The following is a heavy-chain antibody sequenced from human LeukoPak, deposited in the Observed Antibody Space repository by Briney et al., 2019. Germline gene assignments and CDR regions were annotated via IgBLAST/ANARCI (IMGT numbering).Heavy chain of an antibody. V-gene: IGHV4-59*08. CDR1: GGSISSYY. J-gene: IGHJ5*02. Sequence: SETLSLTCTVSGGSISSYYWSWIRQPPGKGLEWIGYIYYSGSTNYNPSLKSRVTISVDTSKNQFSLKLSSVTAADTAVYYCARLIKTSSIAAAGDGWFDPWGQGTLVTVSS. CDR3: ARLIKTSSIAAAGDGWFDP. CDR2: IYYSGST. D-gene: IGHD6-13*01.